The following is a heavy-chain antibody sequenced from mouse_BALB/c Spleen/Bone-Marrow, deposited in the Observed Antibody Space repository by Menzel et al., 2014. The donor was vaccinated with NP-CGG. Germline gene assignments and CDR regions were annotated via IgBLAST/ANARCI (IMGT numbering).Heavy chain of an antibody. CDR1: GFTFSDYG. CDR2: ISNLAYSI. CDR3: ARDDGYPGGFAY. J-gene: IGHJ3*01. Sequence: EVKVEESGGGLVQPGGSRKLSCAASGFTFSDYGMAWVRRAPGKGPEWVAFISNLAYSIYYADTVTGRFTISRENAKNPLYLEMSSLRSEDTAMYYCARDDGYPGGFAYWGQGTLVTVSA. V-gene: IGHV5-15*02. D-gene: IGHD2-3*01.